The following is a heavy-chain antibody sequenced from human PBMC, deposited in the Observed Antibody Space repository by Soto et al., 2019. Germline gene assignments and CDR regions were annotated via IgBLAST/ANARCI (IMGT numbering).Heavy chain of an antibody. CDR3: PRIGSGSYPDY. J-gene: IGHJ4*02. CDR1: GFCCTTAA. CDR2: ISASGGGT. V-gene: IGHV3-23*01. D-gene: IGHD3-10*01. Sequence: GGSLRLACAASGFCCTTAAMTWVGQAPGKGLEWVSSISASGGGTYYADSVKGRFTISRDTSRNTLYLQMSSLRAGDTALYYCPRIGSGSYPDYWSQGTLVTVSS.